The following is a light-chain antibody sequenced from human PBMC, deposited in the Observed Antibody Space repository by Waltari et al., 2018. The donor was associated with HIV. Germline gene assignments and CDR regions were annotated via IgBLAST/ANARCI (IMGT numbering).Light chain of an antibody. J-gene: IGKJ1*01. CDR1: QNVITN. Sequence: EIVMTQSPATLSVSPGERVTLSCRASQNVITNLAWYQQKFGQAPRLLIYGASTRATGIPARFSGGGSGTEFTLIISSLQSEDFAIYYCQQYNNWPRTFGQGTKVEVK. V-gene: IGKV3-15*01. CDR2: GAS. CDR3: QQYNNWPRT.